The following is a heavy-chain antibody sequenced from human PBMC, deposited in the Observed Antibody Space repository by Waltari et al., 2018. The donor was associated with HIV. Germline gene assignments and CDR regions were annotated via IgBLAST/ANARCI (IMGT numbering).Heavy chain of an antibody. CDR1: GYTFTDHY. Sequence: QVQLVQSGAEVKNPGASVKVSCKASGYTFTDHYMHWVRQAPGQGLEWMGWFNPNSGGTYYTQKLQGRITRTRDTSMGTADMELSRLKADDTAVYYCARGGGSATRKANEYWGQGTLLTVSS. V-gene: IGHV1-2*02. CDR3: ARGGGSATRKANEY. D-gene: IGHD6-6*01. J-gene: IGHJ4*02. CDR2: FNPNSGGT.